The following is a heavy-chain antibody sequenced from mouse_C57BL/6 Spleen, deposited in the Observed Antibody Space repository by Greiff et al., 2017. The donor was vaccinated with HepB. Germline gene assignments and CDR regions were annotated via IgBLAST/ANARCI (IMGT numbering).Heavy chain of an antibody. D-gene: IGHD2-3*01. CDR3: ARFDGYSFAY. CDR2: INPNNGGT. V-gene: IGHV1-18*01. Sequence: VHVKQSGPELVKPGASVKIPCKASGYTFTDYNMDWVKQSHGKSLEWIGDINPNNGGTIYNQKFKGKATLTVDKSSSTAYMELRSLTSEDTAVYYCARFDGYSFAYWGQGTLVTVSA. J-gene: IGHJ3*01. CDR1: GYTFTDYN.